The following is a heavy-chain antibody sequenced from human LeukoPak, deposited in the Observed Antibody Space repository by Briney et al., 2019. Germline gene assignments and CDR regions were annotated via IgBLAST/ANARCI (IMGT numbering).Heavy chain of an antibody. CDR2: IYWDDDK. V-gene: IGHV2-5*02. CDR3: AHRPVIAAAGTAEYYFDY. D-gene: IGHD6-13*01. J-gene: IGHJ4*02. Sequence: SGPTLLKPTQTLTLTCTFSGFSLSTSGVGVGWIRQPPGKALEWLALIYWDDDKRYSPSLKSRLTITKDTSKNQVVLTMTNMDPVDTATYYCAHRPVIAAAGTAEYYFDYWGQGTLVTVSS. CDR1: GFSLSTSGVG.